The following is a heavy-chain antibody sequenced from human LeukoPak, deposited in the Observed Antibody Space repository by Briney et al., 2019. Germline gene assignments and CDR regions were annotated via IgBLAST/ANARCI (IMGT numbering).Heavy chain of an antibody. J-gene: IGHJ3*02. CDR3: ARHNYDDYVFDI. V-gene: IGHV4-59*08. CDR1: GGSLSSYY. Sequence: PSESLSLTCTVSGGSLSSYYFSWIRQSPGKGLEWIAYINYSGSASYNPSLKSRVTMSVDTSKQFSLSLSSVTAADTAVYYCARHNYDDYVFDIWGQGTKVTVSS. D-gene: IGHD4-17*01. CDR2: INYSGSA.